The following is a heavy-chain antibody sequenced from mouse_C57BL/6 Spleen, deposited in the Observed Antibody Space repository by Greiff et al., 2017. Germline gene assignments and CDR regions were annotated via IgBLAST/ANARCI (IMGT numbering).Heavy chain of an antibody. Sequence: QVQLKESGAELARPGASVKLSCKASGYTFTSYGISWVKQRTGQGLEWIGEIYPRSGNTYYNEKFKGKATLTADKSSSTAYMELRSLTSEDSAVYFCARGDGNRYFDVWGTGTTVTVSS. CDR3: ARGDGNRYFDV. CDR1: GYTFTSYG. V-gene: IGHV1-81*01. D-gene: IGHD2-1*01. J-gene: IGHJ1*03. CDR2: IYPRSGNT.